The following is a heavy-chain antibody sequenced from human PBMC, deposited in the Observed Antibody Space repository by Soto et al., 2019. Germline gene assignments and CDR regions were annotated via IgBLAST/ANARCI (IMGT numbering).Heavy chain of an antibody. J-gene: IGHJ6*02. Sequence: QLQLQESGSGLVKPSQTLSLTCAVSGGSISSGGYSWSWIRQPPGKGLEWIGYTYHSGSTYYNPSLESRVTISVDRSKNQCSRELSSVTAADTAVDYCARAHYGDYGYGMDVWSQGTKVTVSS. CDR1: GGSISSGGYS. CDR2: TYHSGST. V-gene: IGHV4-30-2*01. CDR3: ARAHYGDYGYGMDV. D-gene: IGHD4-17*01.